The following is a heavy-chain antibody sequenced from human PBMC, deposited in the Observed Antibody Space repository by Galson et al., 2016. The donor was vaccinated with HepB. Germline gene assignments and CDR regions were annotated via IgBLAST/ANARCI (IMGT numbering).Heavy chain of an antibody. Sequence: SETLSLTCTVSGGSISSSTYYWGWIRQPPGKGLEWIGTIYYSGSTYYNPSLMSRVTMSVDTSKNQFSLKLRSVTAADTAVYYCARQWGSGYYLDYWGQGTLVTVSS. D-gene: IGHD3-22*01. CDR3: ARQWGSGYYLDY. CDR2: IYYSGST. CDR1: GGSISSSTYY. J-gene: IGHJ4*02. V-gene: IGHV4-39*01.